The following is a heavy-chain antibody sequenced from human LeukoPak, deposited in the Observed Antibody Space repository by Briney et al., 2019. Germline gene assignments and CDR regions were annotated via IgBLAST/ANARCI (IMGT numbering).Heavy chain of an antibody. V-gene: IGHV4-59*08. D-gene: IGHD3-22*01. Sequence: ESSETLSLTCTVSGGSISSYYWSWIRQPPGKGLEWIGYIYYSGSTNYNPSLKSRVTISVDTSKNQFSLKLSSVTAADTAVYYCARQRGYDSSGYFDYWGQGTLVTVSS. CDR1: GGSISSYY. CDR3: ARQRGYDSSGYFDY. J-gene: IGHJ4*02. CDR2: IYYSGST.